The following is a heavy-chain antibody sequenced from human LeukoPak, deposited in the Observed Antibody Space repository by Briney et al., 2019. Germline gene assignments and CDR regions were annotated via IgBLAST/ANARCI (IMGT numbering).Heavy chain of an antibody. CDR1: GSSFTGHC. J-gene: IGHJ4*02. V-gene: IGHV5-51*01. D-gene: IGHD2-2*01. Sequence: GESLKISCKGSGSSFTGHCIVWVRQMPGKGLEWMGIIYPGDSDTRYSPSFQGQVTISADKSISTAYLQWSSLKASDTAMYYCASPPIECTSISCYFAYWGQGTLVTVSS. CDR3: ASPPIECTSISCYFAY. CDR2: IYPGDSDT.